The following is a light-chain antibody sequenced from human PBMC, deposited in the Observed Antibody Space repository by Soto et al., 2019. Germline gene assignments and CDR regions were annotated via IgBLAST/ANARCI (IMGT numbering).Light chain of an antibody. CDR1: RIDVGGYNY. CDR2: EVS. V-gene: IGLV2-8*01. J-gene: IGLJ1*01. Sequence: QSVLTQPPSASGSPGQSVTISCTGTRIDVGGYNYVSWYQQHPGKAPKLMIYEVSKRPSGVPDRFSGSKSGNTASLAVSGLQAEDEADYYCSSYAGSNNPYVFGTGTKVTV. CDR3: SSYAGSNNPYV.